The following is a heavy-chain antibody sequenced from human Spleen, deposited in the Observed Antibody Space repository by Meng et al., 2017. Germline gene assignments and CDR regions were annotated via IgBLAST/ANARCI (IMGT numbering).Heavy chain of an antibody. J-gene: IGHJ4*02. CDR3: ARATTVADGLDY. Sequence: SETLSLTCTVSGGSVSSGSYYWSWIRQPPGKGLEWIGYIYYSGSTNYNPSLKSRVTISVDTSKNQFSLKLSSISAADTAVYYCARATTVADGLDYWGQGTLVTVSS. CDR2: IYYSGST. CDR1: GGSVSSGSYY. V-gene: IGHV4-61*01. D-gene: IGHD4-23*01.